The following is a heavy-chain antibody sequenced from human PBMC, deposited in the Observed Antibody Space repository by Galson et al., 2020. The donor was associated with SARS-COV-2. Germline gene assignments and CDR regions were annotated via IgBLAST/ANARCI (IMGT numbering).Heavy chain of an antibody. V-gene: IGHV3-30*18. Sequence: PGGSLRLSCAASGFTFSDYGMHWVRQAPGKGLEWVAVISHDGNEKYHLDSVKGRFNISRDNSKYKLFLQMNSLGPEDSAVYYCTKEPQTSETIQGWNFDLWGRGTLVSVSS. D-gene: IGHD2-21*01. J-gene: IGHJ2*01. CDR2: ISHDGNEK. CDR3: TKEPQTSETIQGWNFDL. CDR1: GFTFSDYG.